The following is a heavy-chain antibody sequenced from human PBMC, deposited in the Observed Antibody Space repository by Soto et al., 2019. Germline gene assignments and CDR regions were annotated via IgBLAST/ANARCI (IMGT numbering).Heavy chain of an antibody. CDR2: ISAYNGNT. CDR3: ARRGAVYYDILTGYYSHYYYYYMDV. J-gene: IGHJ6*03. D-gene: IGHD3-9*01. CDR1: GYAFTSYG. Sequence: GASVKVSYKASGYAFTSYGISRVREAPGQELEWMGWISAYNGNTNYAQKLQGRVTMTTDTSTSTAYMELRSLRSDDTAVYYCARRGAVYYDILTGYYSHYYYYYMDVWGKGTTVTVSS. V-gene: IGHV1-18*01.